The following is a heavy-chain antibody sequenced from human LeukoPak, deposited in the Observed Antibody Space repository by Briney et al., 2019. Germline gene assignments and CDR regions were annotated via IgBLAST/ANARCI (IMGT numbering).Heavy chain of an antibody. CDR3: ARGPYYFDY. J-gene: IGHJ4*02. V-gene: IGHV3-48*03. CDR2: ISSSGSTI. Sequence: PGGSLRLPCAASGFTFSSYEMNWVRQAPGKGLEWVSYISSSGSTIYYADSVKGRFTISRDNAKNSLYLQMNSLRAEDTAVYYCARGPYYFDYWGQGTLVTVSS. CDR1: GFTFSSYE.